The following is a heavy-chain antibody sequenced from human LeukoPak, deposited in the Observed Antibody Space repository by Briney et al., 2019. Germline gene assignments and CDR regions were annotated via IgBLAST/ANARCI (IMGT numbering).Heavy chain of an antibody. D-gene: IGHD3-10*02. CDR1: GFTFSSYG. CDR2: LSNTGNI. CDR3: ARRGDSPMIGDH. J-gene: IGHJ4*02. Sequence: PGESLRLSCAASGFTFSSYGMNWVRQAPGKGLEWLSYLSNTGNIHYAQSVKGRFTISRDNAKSSPYLQMDGLRAEDTAVYYCARRGDSPMIGDHWGQGILVTVAS. V-gene: IGHV3-48*01.